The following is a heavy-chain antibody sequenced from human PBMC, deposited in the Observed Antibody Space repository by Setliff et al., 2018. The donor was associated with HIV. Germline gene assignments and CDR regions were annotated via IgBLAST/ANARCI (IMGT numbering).Heavy chain of an antibody. D-gene: IGHD4-4*01. Sequence: GGSLRLSCAASGFTFTSYAMNWVRQAPGKGLEWVSSIISSSTNIYYADSVKGRFIISRDNAKNSLNLQMNSLRAEDTAVYYCARWGYSRDGMDVWGQGTTVTVSS. CDR1: GFTFTSYA. CDR3: ARWGYSRDGMDV. J-gene: IGHJ6*02. V-gene: IGHV3-21*01. CDR2: IISSSTNI.